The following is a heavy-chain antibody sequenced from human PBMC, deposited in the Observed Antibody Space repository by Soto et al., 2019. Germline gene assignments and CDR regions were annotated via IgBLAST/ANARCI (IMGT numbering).Heavy chain of an antibody. CDR2: IDPSDSYT. V-gene: IGHV5-10-1*01. D-gene: IGHD2-15*01. CDR1: GYSFTSYW. Sequence: GSLKISCKGSGYSFTSYWISWVRQMPGKGLEWMGRIDPSDSYTNYSPSFQGHVTISADKSISTAYLQWSSLKASDTAMYYCARRWGYCSGGSCYGYWGQGTLVTVSS. CDR3: ARRWGYCSGGSCYGY. J-gene: IGHJ4*02.